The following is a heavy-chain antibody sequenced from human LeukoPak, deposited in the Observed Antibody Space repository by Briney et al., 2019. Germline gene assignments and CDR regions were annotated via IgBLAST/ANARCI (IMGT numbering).Heavy chain of an antibody. D-gene: IGHD1-26*01. CDR2: ISSSSSTI. Sequence: PGGSLRLSCAASGFTFSSYSMNWVRQAPGKGLEWVSYISSSSSTIYYADSVKGRFTISRDNAKNSLYLQMNSLRAEDTAVYYCARLRWEIPGLGFDYWGQGTLVTVSS. J-gene: IGHJ4*02. V-gene: IGHV3-48*04. CDR3: ARLRWEIPGLGFDY. CDR1: GFTFSSYS.